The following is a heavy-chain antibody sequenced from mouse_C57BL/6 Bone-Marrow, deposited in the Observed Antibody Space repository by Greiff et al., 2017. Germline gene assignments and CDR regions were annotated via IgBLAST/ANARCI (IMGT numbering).Heavy chain of an antibody. D-gene: IGHD2-5*01. CDR2: INPYNGGT. J-gene: IGHJ3*01. CDR1: GYTFTDYY. CDR3: APNSNYDRAWFAY. Sequence: EVQLQQSGPVLVKPGASVKMSCKASGYTFTDYYMNWVKQSHGKSLALIGVINPYNGGTSYNQKFKGKATLTVDKSYSTAYMELNSLTSEDSAVYYCAPNSNYDRAWFAYWGQGTLVTVSA. V-gene: IGHV1-19*01.